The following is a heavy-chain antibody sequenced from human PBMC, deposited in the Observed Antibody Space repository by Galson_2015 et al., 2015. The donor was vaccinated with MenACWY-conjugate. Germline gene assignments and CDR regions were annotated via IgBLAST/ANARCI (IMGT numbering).Heavy chain of an antibody. J-gene: IGHJ4*02. CDR1: GGSISSSNW. CDR2: IYHSGST. CDR3: ARDKRYYYDSSGYYGWSYFDY. V-gene: IGHV4-4*02. D-gene: IGHD3-22*01. Sequence: ETLSLTCAVSGGSISSSNWWSWVRQPPGKGLEWIGEIYHSGSTNYNPSLKSRVTISVDKSKNQFSLKLSSVTAADTAVYYCARDKRYYYDSSGYYGWSYFDYWGQGTLVTVSS.